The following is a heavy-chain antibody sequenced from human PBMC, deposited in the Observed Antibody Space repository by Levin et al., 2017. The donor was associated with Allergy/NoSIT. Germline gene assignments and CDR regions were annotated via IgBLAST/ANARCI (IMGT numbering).Heavy chain of an antibody. CDR2: INHSGST. CDR3: AGGIAAAGRVDY. D-gene: IGHD6-13*01. Sequence: SETLSLTCAVYGGSFSGYYWSWIRQPPGKGLEWIGEINHSGSTNYNPSLKSRVTISVDTSKNQFSLKLSSVTAADTAVYYCAGGIAAAGRVDYWGQGTLVTVSS. V-gene: IGHV4-34*01. J-gene: IGHJ4*02. CDR1: GGSFSGYY.